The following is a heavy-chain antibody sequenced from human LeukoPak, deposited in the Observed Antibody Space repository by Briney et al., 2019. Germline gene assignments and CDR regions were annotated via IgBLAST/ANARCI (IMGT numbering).Heavy chain of an antibody. CDR2: IYYSGST. J-gene: IGHJ6*03. D-gene: IGHD4-17*01. CDR1: GGSISSSSSY. CDR3: ARVGPYGAYYYYYYMDV. Sequence: SETLSLTCTVSGGSISSSSSYWAWIRQPPGKGLEWIGSIYYSGSTSYNPSLKSRVTISVDTSKNQFSLRLSSVTAADTAVYYCARVGPYGAYYYYYYMDVWGKGTTVTVSS. V-gene: IGHV4-39*01.